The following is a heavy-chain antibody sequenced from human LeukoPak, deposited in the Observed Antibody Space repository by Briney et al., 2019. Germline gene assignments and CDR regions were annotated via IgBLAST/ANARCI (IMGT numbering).Heavy chain of an antibody. Sequence: SVKVSCKASGGTFSSYAISWVRQAPGQGLEWMGGIIPIFGTANYAQKFQGRVTITADESTSTAYMELSSLRSEDTAVYYCARSPPDLAARIDYWGQGTLVTVSS. J-gene: IGHJ4*02. CDR1: GGTFSSYA. CDR2: IIPIFGTA. CDR3: ARSPPDLAARIDY. D-gene: IGHD6-6*01. V-gene: IGHV1-69*13.